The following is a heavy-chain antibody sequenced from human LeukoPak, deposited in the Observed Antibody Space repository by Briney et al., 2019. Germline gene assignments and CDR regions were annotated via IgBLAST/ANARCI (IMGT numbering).Heavy chain of an antibody. Sequence: ASVKVSCKAYGGTFSSYAISWVRQAPGQGLEWMGRIIPILGIANYAQKFQGRVTITADKSTSTAYMELSSLRSEDTAVYYCARDGTHCSGGSCYSSYWGQGTLVTVSS. V-gene: IGHV1-69*04. CDR3: ARDGTHCSGGSCYSSY. D-gene: IGHD2-15*01. CDR1: GGTFSSYA. CDR2: IIPILGIA. J-gene: IGHJ4*02.